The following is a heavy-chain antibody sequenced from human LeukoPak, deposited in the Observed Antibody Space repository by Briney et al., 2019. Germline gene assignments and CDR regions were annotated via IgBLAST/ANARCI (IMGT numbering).Heavy chain of an antibody. J-gene: IGHJ4*02. Sequence: PSETLSLTCTVSGGSISSYYWSWIRQPPGKGLEWIGYIYYSGSTNYNPSLKSRVTISVDTSKNQFSLKLSSVTAADTAVYYCARGVLDCSSTSCYRVFDYWGQGTLVTVSS. D-gene: IGHD2-2*02. CDR2: IYYSGST. CDR3: ARGVLDCSSTSCYRVFDY. CDR1: GGSISSYY. V-gene: IGHV4-59*01.